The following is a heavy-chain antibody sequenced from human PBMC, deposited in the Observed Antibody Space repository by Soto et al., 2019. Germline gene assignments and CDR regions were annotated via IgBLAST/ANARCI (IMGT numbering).Heavy chain of an antibody. CDR3: ARGSPYGDQDDY. Sequence: AETLSLTCTVSGGSISSYYGSWIRQPPGKGLEWIGYIYYSGSTNYNPSLKSRVTISVDTFKNQFSLKLSSVTAADTAVYYCARGSPYGDQDDYWGQGTLVTVSS. D-gene: IGHD4-17*01. CDR2: IYYSGST. J-gene: IGHJ4*02. V-gene: IGHV4-59*01. CDR1: GGSISSYY.